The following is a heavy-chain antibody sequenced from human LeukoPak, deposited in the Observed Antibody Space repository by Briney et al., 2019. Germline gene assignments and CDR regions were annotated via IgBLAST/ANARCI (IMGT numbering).Heavy chain of an antibody. J-gene: IGHJ4*02. Sequence: SQTLSHTCTVSGGSISSGSYYWSWIRQPAGKGLEWIGRIYTSGSTNYNPSLKSRVTISVDTSKNQFSLKLSSVTAADTAVYYCAREPVTASRGAPIDYWGQGTLVTVSS. CDR3: AREPVTASRGAPIDY. D-gene: IGHD3-10*01. CDR2: IYTSGST. CDR1: GGSISSGSYY. V-gene: IGHV4-61*02.